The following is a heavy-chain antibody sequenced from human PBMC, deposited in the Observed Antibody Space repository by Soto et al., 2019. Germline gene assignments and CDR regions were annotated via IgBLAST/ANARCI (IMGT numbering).Heavy chain of an antibody. Sequence: ETLYPTCALPGYSIRSAYYWGWIRQPPGKGLEWIGSIYHSGRTYYNPSLKSRVTISVDTSKNQFSLKLSSVTAADTAVYYCARVYCIGLDYWGQGTLVTVSS. CDR2: IYHSGRT. CDR3: ARVYCIGLDY. D-gene: IGHD2-15*01. J-gene: IGHJ4*02. V-gene: IGHV4-38-2*01. CDR1: GYSIRSAYY.